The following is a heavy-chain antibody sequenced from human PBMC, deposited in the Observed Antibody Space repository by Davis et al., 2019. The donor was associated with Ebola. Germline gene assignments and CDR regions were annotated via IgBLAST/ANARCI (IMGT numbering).Heavy chain of an antibody. Sequence: GESLKISCAASGFTFSSYAMSWVRQAPGKGLEWVSAISGSGGSTYYADSVKGRFTISRDNSKNTLYLQMNSLRAEDTAVYYCARSAVAGTLGYWGQGTLVTVSS. CDR1: GFTFSSYA. CDR3: ARSAVAGTLGY. V-gene: IGHV3-23*01. D-gene: IGHD6-19*01. J-gene: IGHJ4*02. CDR2: ISGSGGST.